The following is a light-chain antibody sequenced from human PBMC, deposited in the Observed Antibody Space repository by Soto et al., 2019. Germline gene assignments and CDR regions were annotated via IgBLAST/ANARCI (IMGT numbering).Light chain of an antibody. J-gene: IGLJ1*01. CDR3: SSYTSSSTLV. CDR2: DVN. V-gene: IGLV2-14*03. CDR1: SSDVGGYNS. Sequence: QSALTQPASVSGSPGQSIAISCTGTSSDVGGYNSVSWYQHHPGKAPKLMIYDVNYRPSGISDRFSGSKSGNTASLTISGLQAEDEADYYCSSYTSSSTLVFGTGTKVTV.